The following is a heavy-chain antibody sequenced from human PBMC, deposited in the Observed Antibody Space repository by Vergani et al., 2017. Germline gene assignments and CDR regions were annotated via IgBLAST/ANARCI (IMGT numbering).Heavy chain of an antibody. J-gene: IGHJ4*02. Sequence: EVQLVESGGGLVQPGGSLRLSCAASGFTFSNYWMHWVRQAPGKGLVWVSRINSDGSSTYYADSVKGRFTISRDNSKNTLYLQMNSLRAEDTAVYYCAKTKGGFGDYFDYWGQGTLVTVSS. V-gene: IGHV3-74*01. CDR2: INSDGSST. D-gene: IGHD3-10*01. CDR3: AKTKGGFGDYFDY. CDR1: GFTFSNYW.